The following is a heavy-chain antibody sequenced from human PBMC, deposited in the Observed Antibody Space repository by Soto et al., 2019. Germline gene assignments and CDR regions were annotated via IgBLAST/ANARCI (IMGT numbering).Heavy chain of an antibody. J-gene: IGHJ5*02. CDR3: ARVGVRSYYDSSGPGWFDP. CDR1: GGSISSYY. Sequence: PSETLSLTCTVSGGSISSYYWSWIRQPPGKGLEWIGYIYYSGSTNYNPSLKSRVTISVDTSKNQFSLKLSSVTAADTAVYYCARVGVRSYYDSSGPGWFDPWGQGTLVTVSS. CDR2: IYYSGST. D-gene: IGHD3-22*01. V-gene: IGHV4-59*01.